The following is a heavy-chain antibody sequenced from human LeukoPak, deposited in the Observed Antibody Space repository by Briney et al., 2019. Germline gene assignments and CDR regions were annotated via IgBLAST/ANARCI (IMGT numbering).Heavy chain of an antibody. CDR2: INPTSGST. CDR1: GYTFTSYY. CDR3: ARGGIVAPITLKGDDAFDI. J-gene: IGHJ3*02. V-gene: IGHV1-46*01. Sequence: GASVKVSCKASGYTFTSYYLHWVRQAPEQGLEWMGIINPTSGSTTYAQNFQGRVTMTRDTSTSTVHMELSGLTSEDTAVYYCARGGIVAPITLKGDDAFDIWGQGTMVTVSS. D-gene: IGHD5-12*01.